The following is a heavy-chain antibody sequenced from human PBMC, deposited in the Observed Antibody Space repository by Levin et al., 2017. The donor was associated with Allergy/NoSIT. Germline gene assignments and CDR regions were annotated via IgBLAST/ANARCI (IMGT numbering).Heavy chain of an antibody. V-gene: IGHV4-61*02. CDR2: IYVTGST. J-gene: IGHJ6*03. CDR3: ARDLEGSSGYKPYYYMDV. Sequence: SETLSLTCSVSGDSISRGFYYWSWIRQPAGEGLEWIGRIYVTGSTTYSPSLKSRVTISLDRSKDQVTLKINSVTAADTAVYYCARDLEGSSGYKPYYYMDVWGKGTTVTVSS. CDR1: GDSISRGFYY. D-gene: IGHD5-12*01.